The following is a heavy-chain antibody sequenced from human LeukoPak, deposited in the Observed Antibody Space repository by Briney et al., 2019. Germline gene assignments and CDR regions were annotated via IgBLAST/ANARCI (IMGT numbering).Heavy chain of an antibody. J-gene: IGHJ3*02. CDR1: GGSISSGGYS. CDR2: IYQSGST. D-gene: IGHD1-26*01. CDR3: ARDGSGSLDASDI. V-gene: IGHV4-30-2*01. Sequence: SETLSLTCTVSGGSISSGGYSWSWIRQPPGKGLEWIGHIYQSGSTYYNPSLKSRVTISVDRSKNQFSLKLSSVTAADTAVYYCARDGSGSLDASDIWGQGTMVTVSS.